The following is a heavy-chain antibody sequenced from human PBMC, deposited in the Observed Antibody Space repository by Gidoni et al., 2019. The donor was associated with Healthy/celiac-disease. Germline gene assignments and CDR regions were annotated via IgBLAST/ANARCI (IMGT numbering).Heavy chain of an antibody. CDR1: GFTFSSDA. CDR3: AIAPDY. CDR2: ISYDESNK. Sequence: QVQPVESGGGVVQPGRSLRLSCAASGFTFSSDAMHWGRQAPGKGLEWVAVISYDESNKYYADSVKGRFTISRDNSKNTLYLQMNSLRAEDTAVYYCAIAPDYWGQGTLVTVSS. J-gene: IGHJ4*02. V-gene: IGHV3-30*01.